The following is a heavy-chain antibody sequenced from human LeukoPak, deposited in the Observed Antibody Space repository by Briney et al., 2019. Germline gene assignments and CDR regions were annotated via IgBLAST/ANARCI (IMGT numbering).Heavy chain of an antibody. D-gene: IGHD4-17*01. CDR2: IYYSGST. CDR1: GGSISSYY. Sequence: SETLSLTCTVSGGSISSYYWSWILQPPGKGLEWIGYIYYSGSTNYNPSLKSRVTISVDTSKNQFSLKLSSVTAADTAVYYCARVRRGDYGDYWYFDLWGRGTLVTVSS. V-gene: IGHV4-59*01. CDR3: ARVRRGDYGDYWYFDL. J-gene: IGHJ2*01.